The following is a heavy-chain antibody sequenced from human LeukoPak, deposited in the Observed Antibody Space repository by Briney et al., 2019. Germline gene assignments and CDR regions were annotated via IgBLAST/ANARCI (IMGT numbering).Heavy chain of an antibody. V-gene: IGHV1-2*02. J-gene: IGHJ4*02. CDR3: ARDPEGDGCFDY. CDR2: INPNSGGT. D-gene: IGHD5-24*01. CDR1: GYTFTGYY. Sequence: GASVKVSCKASGYTFTGYYMHWVRRAPGQGLERMGWINPNSGGTNYAQKFQGRVTMTRDTSISTAYMELSRLRSDDTAVYYCARDPEGDGCFDYWGQGTLVPVSS.